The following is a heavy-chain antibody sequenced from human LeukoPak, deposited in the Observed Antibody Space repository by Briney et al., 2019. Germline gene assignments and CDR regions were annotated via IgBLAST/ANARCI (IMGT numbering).Heavy chain of an antibody. V-gene: IGHV3-11*01. Sequence: GGSLRLSCVASGFTFSDYYMMWIRQAPGKGLEWVSYISSSGGNIYYADSVKGRLSSSRDNAKNSLYLQLNSLRAEDTAVYYCARVDNGGGEAFDIWGQGTMVTVSS. CDR1: GFTFSDYY. CDR3: ARVDNGGGEAFDI. D-gene: IGHD2-21*01. J-gene: IGHJ3*02. CDR2: ISSSGGNI.